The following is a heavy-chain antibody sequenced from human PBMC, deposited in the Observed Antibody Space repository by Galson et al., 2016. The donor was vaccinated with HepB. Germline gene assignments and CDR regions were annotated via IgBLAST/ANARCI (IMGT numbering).Heavy chain of an antibody. CDR2: ISSSSSYI. CDR3: ARGDIVGAIFDY. D-gene: IGHD1-26*01. Sequence: MNWVRQAPGKGLEWVSSISSSSSYIYYADSVKGRFTISRDNAKNSLYLQMNSLRAEDTAVYYCARGDIVGAIFDYWGQGTLVTVSS. V-gene: IGHV3-21*01. J-gene: IGHJ4*02.